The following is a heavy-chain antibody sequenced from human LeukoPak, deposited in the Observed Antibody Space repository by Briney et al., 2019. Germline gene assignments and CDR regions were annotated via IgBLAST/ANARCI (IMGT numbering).Heavy chain of an antibody. J-gene: IGHJ4*02. V-gene: IGHV3-30*03. Sequence: GGSLRLSCAASGFTFSSYGMHWVRQAPGKGLEWVAVISYDGSNKYYADSVKGRFTISRDNSKNTLYLQMNRLRAEDTAVYYCSGLLWFGELISYWGQGTLVTVSS. CDR2: ISYDGSNK. D-gene: IGHD3-10*01. CDR1: GFTFSSYG. CDR3: SGLLWFGELISY.